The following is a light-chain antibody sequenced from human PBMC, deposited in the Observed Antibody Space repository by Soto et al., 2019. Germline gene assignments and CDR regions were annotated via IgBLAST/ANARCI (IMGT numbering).Light chain of an antibody. J-gene: IGKJ3*01. CDR3: QQYGSSPFT. Sequence: EIVLTQSQSTLSLSPGERATLSCRASQSVSSSYLAWYQQKPGQAPRLLIYGASSRATGIPDRFSGSGSGTDFTLTISRLEPEDFAVYYCQQYGSSPFTFGPGTKVDIK. CDR2: GAS. CDR1: QSVSSSY. V-gene: IGKV3-20*01.